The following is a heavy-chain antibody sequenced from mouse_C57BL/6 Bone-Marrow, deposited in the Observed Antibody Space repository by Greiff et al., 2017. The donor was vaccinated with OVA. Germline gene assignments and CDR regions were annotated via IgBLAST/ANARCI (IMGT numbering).Heavy chain of an antibody. CDR1: GFTFSDYY. V-gene: IGHV5-16*01. CDR3: AREGITTVVASYWYFDV. D-gene: IGHD1-1*01. CDR2: INYDGSST. J-gene: IGHJ1*03. Sequence: EVNVVESEGGLVQPGSSMKLSCTASGFTFSDYYMAWVRQVPEKGLEWVANINYDGSSTYYLDSLKSRFIISRDNAKNILYLQMSSLKPEDTATYYCAREGITTVVASYWYFDVWGTGTTVTVSS.